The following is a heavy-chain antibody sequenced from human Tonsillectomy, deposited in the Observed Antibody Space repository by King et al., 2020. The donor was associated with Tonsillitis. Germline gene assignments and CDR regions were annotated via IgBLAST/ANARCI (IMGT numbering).Heavy chain of an antibody. Sequence: VQLQESGPGLVKPSETLSLTCIVSGASISSHYWSWLRQPPGKGLEWIGYIYFSGSTNYNPSLKSRVTMSVDTPKNEFSLKLSSVTAADTAVYYCVRGGCSGSTCYPGWFDPWGQGTLVTVSS. D-gene: IGHD2-15*01. CDR2: IYFSGST. CDR1: GASISSHY. CDR3: VRGGCSGSTCYPGWFDP. V-gene: IGHV4-59*11. J-gene: IGHJ5*02.